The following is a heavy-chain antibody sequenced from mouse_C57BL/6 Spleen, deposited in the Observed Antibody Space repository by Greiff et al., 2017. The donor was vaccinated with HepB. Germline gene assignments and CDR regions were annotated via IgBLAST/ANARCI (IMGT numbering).Heavy chain of an antibody. CDR3: ARSTVARFAY. Sequence: VKLVESGAELVRPGASVKLSCKASGYTFTDYYINWVKQRPGQGLEWIARIYPGSGNTYYNEKFKGKATLTAEKSSSTAYMQLSSLTSEDSAVYFCARSTVARFAYWGQGTLVTVSA. D-gene: IGHD1-1*01. CDR1: GYTFTDYY. J-gene: IGHJ3*01. V-gene: IGHV1-76*01. CDR2: IYPGSGNT.